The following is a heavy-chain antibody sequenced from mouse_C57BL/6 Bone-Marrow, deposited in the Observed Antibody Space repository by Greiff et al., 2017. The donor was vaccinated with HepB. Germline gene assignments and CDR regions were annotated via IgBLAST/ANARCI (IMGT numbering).Heavy chain of an antibody. CDR1: GYTFTSYG. D-gene: IGHD2-2*01. Sequence: QVQLQQSGAELARPGASVKLSCKASGYTFTSYGISWVKQRTGQGLEWIGEIYPRSGNTYYNEKFKGEATLTADKSSSTAYMELRSLTSEDSAVYFCARERGYGPFAYWGQGTLVTVSA. CDR3: ARERGYGPFAY. CDR2: IYPRSGNT. V-gene: IGHV1-81*01. J-gene: IGHJ3*01.